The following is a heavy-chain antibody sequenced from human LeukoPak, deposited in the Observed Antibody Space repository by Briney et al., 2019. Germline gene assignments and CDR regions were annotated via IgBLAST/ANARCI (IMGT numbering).Heavy chain of an antibody. D-gene: IGHD2-21*02. CDR3: ARASECGGDCYTKYFQH. CDR2: ITSSSSYI. J-gene: IGHJ1*01. V-gene: IGHV3-21*01. Sequence: GGSLRLSCAASGSTFSSYSMSWVRQAPGKGLEWVSSITSSSSYIYYADSVKGRFTISRDNAKDSLYLQMNGLRAEDTAVYYCARASECGGDCYTKYFQHWGQGTLVTVSS. CDR1: GSTFSSYS.